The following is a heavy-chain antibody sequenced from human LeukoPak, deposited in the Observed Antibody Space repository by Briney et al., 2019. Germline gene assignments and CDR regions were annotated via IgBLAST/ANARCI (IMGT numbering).Heavy chain of an antibody. D-gene: IGHD1-26*01. CDR1: GFTFDDCA. J-gene: IGHJ4*02. CDR2: ISWSGSSI. V-gene: IGHV3-9*01. Sequence: GGSLRLSCTASGFTFDDCAMHWVRQAPGEGLEWVSGISWSGSSIGYADSVKGRFTISRDNAKNSLYLQMNSLRAEDTAVYYCARIGGSGSSPFDYWGQGTLVTVSS. CDR3: ARIGGSGSSPFDY.